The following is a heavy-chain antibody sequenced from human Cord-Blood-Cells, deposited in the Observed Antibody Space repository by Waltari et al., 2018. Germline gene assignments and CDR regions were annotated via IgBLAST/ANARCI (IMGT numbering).Heavy chain of an antibody. V-gene: IGHV3-23*01. J-gene: IGHJ4*02. CDR3: AKGPRYSSSSN. CDR2: ISGRGGRT. CDR1: GFTFSSYA. Sequence: EVQLLESGGGLVQPGGSLRLSCAASGFTFSSYAMSWVRQAPGKGLEWVSAISGRGGRTYYADSVKGRFTISRDKSKNTLYLQMNSLRAEDTAVYYCAKGPRYSSSSNWGQGTLVTVSS. D-gene: IGHD6-6*01.